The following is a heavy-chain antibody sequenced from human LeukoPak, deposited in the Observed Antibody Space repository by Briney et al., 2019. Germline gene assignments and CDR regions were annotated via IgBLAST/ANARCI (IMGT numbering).Heavy chain of an antibody. D-gene: IGHD4-17*01. CDR3: ARARAVTTASCHP. J-gene: IGHJ5*02. V-gene: IGHV3-74*01. CDR2: INSDGSGT. Sequence: GGSLRLSCADSGFTFSIYWMHWVRQAPGKGLVWVSRINSDGSGTSYADSVKGRFTISRDNAKNTLYLQMNSLRAEDTAVYYSARARAVTTASCHPGGQGTLVTVSS. CDR1: GFTFSIYW.